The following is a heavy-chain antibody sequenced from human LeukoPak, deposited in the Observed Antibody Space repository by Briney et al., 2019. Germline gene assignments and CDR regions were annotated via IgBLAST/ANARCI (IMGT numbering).Heavy chain of an antibody. V-gene: IGHV3-23*01. D-gene: IGHD3-10*01. CDR2: MSSSDDGR. J-gene: IGHJ3*02. CDR1: GFSFSSYA. Sequence: PGGSLRLSCATSGFSFSSYAMSWVRQAPGKGLEWVSAMSSSDDGRYYADSVKGRFTISRDNSKNTLYLQMNSLRAEDTAVYYCAKDLPMPDVLYGSGSSDAFDIWGQGTMVTVSS. CDR3: AKDLPMPDVLYGSGSSDAFDI.